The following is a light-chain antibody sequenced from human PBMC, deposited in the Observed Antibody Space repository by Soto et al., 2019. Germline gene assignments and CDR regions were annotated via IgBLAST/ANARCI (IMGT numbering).Light chain of an antibody. CDR3: CSYAGSYTWV. CDR2: NVS. CDR1: SSDVGGYNY. J-gene: IGLJ3*02. V-gene: IGLV2-11*01. Sequence: QSARTQPRSVSGSPGQSVTSSCTGTSSDVGGYNYVSWYQQHPGKAPKLMIYNVSKRPSGVPDRFSGSKSGNTASLTISGLQAEDEADYYCCSYAGSYTWVFGGGTKVTVL.